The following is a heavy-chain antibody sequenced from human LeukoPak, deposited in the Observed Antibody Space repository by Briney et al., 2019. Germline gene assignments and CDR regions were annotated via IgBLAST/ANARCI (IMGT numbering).Heavy chain of an antibody. V-gene: IGHV3-30*03. J-gene: IGHJ4*02. CDR2: SHDGSNK. D-gene: IGHD4-23*01. Sequence: GGSLRLSCAASGFTFSSYGMHWVRQAPGKGLEWVAISHDGSNKYYADSVKGRFTISRDNSKNTLYLQMNSLRAEDTAVYYCARDRIPYGGNSGVDYWGQGTLVTVSS. CDR3: ARDRIPYGGNSGVDY. CDR1: GFTFSSYG.